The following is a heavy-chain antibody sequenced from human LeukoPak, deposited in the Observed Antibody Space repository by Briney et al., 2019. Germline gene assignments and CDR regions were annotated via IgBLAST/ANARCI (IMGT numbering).Heavy chain of an antibody. Sequence: ASVKVSCKASGGTFSSYAISWVRQAPGQGLEWMGWINPNSGGTNYAQKFQGRVTMTRDTSISTAYMELSRLRSDDTAVYYCARVPHPSYSSGWYELDYWGQGTLVTVSS. D-gene: IGHD6-19*01. CDR1: GGTFSSYA. V-gene: IGHV1-2*02. J-gene: IGHJ4*02. CDR3: ARVPHPSYSSGWYELDY. CDR2: INPNSGGT.